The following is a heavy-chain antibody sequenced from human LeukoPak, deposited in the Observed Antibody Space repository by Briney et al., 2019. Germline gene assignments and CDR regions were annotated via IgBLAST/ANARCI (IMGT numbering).Heavy chain of an antibody. J-gene: IGHJ4*02. CDR2: INHSGST. V-gene: IGHV4-34*01. CDR3: ARGFHCSGGSCYLDY. D-gene: IGHD2-15*01. Sequence: SSETLSLTCAVYGGSFSGYYWSWIRQPPGKGLEWIGEINHSGSTNCNPSLKSRVTISVDTSKNQFSLKLSSVTAADTAVYYCARGFHCSGGSCYLDYWGQGTLVTVSS. CDR1: GGSFSGYY.